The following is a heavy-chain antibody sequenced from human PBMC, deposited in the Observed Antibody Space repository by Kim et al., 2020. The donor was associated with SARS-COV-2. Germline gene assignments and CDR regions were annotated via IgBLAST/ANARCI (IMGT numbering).Heavy chain of an antibody. CDR3: ARTRITMIVVVTHFDY. Sequence: PSLKSRVTISVDTSKNQFSLKLSSVTAADTDVYYCARTRITMIVVVTHFDYWGQGTLVTVSS. D-gene: IGHD3-22*01. V-gene: IGHV4-31*02. J-gene: IGHJ4*02.